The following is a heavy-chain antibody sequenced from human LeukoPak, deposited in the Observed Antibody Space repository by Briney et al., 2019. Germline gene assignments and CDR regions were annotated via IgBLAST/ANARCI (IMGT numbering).Heavy chain of an antibody. CDR3: AGSLGYCTSNSCYPKY. V-gene: IGHV4-59*01. CDR1: GGSISSYY. CDR2: IYYSGST. D-gene: IGHD2-2*01. J-gene: IGHJ4*02. Sequence: PSETLSLTCTVSGGSISSYYWSWIRQPPGKGLEWIGYIYYSGSTAYNPSLKSRVTISVDTSKNQFSLKLSSVTAADTAVYYCAGSLGYCTSNSCYPKYWGQGTLVTVSS.